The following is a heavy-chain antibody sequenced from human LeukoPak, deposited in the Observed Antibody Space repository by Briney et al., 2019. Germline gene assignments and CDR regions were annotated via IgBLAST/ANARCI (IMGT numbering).Heavy chain of an antibody. D-gene: IGHD3-10*01. Sequence: GGSLRLSCAASGFTFDDYAMHWVRQAPGKGLEWVSGISWNSGSIGYADSVKGRFTISRDNAKNSLYLQMNSLRAKDTALYYCARLTPSGYYGSGSYIDYWGQGTLVTVSS. CDR2: ISWNSGSI. V-gene: IGHV3-9*01. J-gene: IGHJ4*02. CDR1: GFTFDDYA. CDR3: ARLTPSGYYGSGSYIDY.